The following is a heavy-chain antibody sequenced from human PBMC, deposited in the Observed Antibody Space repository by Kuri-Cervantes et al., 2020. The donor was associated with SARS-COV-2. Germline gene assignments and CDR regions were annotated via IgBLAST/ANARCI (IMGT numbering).Heavy chain of an antibody. V-gene: IGHV1-69*06. CDR1: GGTFSSYA. CDR3: ARDQYYDFWSGYHWLDP. D-gene: IGHD3-3*01. J-gene: IGHJ5*02. CDR2: IIPIFGTA. Sequence: SVKVSCKASGGTFSSYAISWVRQAPGQGLEWMGGIIPIFGTANYAQKFQGRVTITADKSTSTAYMELSSLRSEDTAVYYCARDQYYDFWSGYHWLDPWGQGTLVTVSS.